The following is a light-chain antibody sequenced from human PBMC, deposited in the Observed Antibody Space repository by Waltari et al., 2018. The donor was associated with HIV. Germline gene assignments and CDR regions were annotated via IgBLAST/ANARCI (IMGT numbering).Light chain of an antibody. CDR1: QSLVHSDGNTY. CDR2: KVS. Sequence: DVVMTQSPLSLPVTLGQSASISCRSGQSLVHSDGNTYLSWFQQRPGQSPMLLLYKVSNRDSGVSDRISGSGSGTDVALQINRVEADDVAMYYCMQGTHWPMYTFGQGTKLEIK. V-gene: IGKV2-30*02. CDR3: MQGTHWPMYT. J-gene: IGKJ2*01.